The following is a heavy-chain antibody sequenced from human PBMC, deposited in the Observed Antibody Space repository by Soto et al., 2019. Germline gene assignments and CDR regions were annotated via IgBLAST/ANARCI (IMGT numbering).Heavy chain of an antibody. J-gene: IGHJ5*02. Sequence: PSAALSLTGRFAGASSRNYYWHWVRQIPGKGLEWIGYVYTPDYTRYNSSLKSRVTMSVDTSKNQFSLKLSSVTAADTAVYYCARDWHSHWYYDILTGYYTNWFDPWGQGTLVTVSS. CDR3: ARDWHSHWYYDILTGYYTNWFDP. D-gene: IGHD3-9*01. V-gene: IGHV4-4*08. CDR2: VYTPDYT. CDR1: GASSRNYY.